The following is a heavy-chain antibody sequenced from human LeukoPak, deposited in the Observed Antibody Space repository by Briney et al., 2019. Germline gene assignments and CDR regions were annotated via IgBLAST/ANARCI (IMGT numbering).Heavy chain of an antibody. V-gene: IGHV1-8*01. J-gene: IGHJ4*02. CDR2: MNPNSGNT. D-gene: IGHD2-2*01. CDR3: ARGLGYCSRTSCRKPFDY. CDR1: GYTFTSYD. Sequence: GASVKVSRKASGYTFTSYDINWVRQATGQELEWMGWMNPNSGNTGYAQKFQGRVTMTRNTSISTAYMELSSLRSEDTAVYYCARGLGYCSRTSCRKPFDYWGQGTLVTVSS.